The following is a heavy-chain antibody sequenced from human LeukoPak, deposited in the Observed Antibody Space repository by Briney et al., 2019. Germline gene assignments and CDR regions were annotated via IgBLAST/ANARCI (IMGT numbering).Heavy chain of an antibody. V-gene: IGHV3-30*04. D-gene: IGHD3-10*01. Sequence: GRSLRLSCAASGFTFSSYAMHWVRQAPGKGLEWVAVISYDGSNKYYADSVKGRFTISRDNSKNTLYLQMNSLRAEDTAVYYCGRKDRGGNIDYWGQGTLVTVSS. CDR3: GRKDRGGNIDY. CDR1: GFTFSSYA. CDR2: ISYDGSNK. J-gene: IGHJ4*02.